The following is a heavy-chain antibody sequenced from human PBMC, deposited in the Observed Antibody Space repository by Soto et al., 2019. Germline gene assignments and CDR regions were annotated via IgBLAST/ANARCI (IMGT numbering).Heavy chain of an antibody. D-gene: IGHD6-19*01. J-gene: IGHJ6*03. Sequence: QDQLVQSGVEVKKPGASVKVSCKASGYSFTNYGITWVRQAPGQGFEWMGWISAYNGNTNYAQKFQGRVTMTTDASTSTAYLELRSLRSDDTAVYYCARDRGVAPPVAGNTHYYYNMDVWGKGTTVTVYS. CDR1: GYSFTNYG. CDR3: ARDRGVAPPVAGNTHYYYNMDV. V-gene: IGHV1-18*01. CDR2: ISAYNGNT.